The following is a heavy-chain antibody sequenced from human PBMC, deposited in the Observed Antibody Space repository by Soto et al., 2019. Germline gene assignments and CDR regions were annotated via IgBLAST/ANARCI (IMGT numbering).Heavy chain of an antibody. CDR1: GDSVSSNSAA. CDR2: TYYRYKWYN. Sequence: SQTLSLTCAISGDSVSSNSAAWNWIRQSPSRGLEWLGRTYYRYKWYNDYAVSVKSRITINPDTSKNQFSLQLNSVTPEDTAVYYCARGSGSVTYYYYGMDVWGQGTTVTVSS. CDR3: ARGSGSVTYYYYGMDV. V-gene: IGHV6-1*01. D-gene: IGHD3-10*01. J-gene: IGHJ6*02.